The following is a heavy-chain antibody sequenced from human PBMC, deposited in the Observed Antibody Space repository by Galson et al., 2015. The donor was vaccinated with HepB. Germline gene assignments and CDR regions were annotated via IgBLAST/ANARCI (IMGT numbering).Heavy chain of an antibody. CDR1: GFTFSSYA. V-gene: IGHV3-23*01. D-gene: IGHD3-16*01. Sequence: SLRLSCAASGFTFSSYAMSWVRQAPGKGLEWVSAISGSGGSTYYADSVKGRFTISRDNSKNTLYLQMNSLRAEDTAVYYCAKGTQVTYDYGDYWGQGTLVTVSS. J-gene: IGHJ4*02. CDR3: AKGTQVTYDYGDY. CDR2: ISGSGGST.